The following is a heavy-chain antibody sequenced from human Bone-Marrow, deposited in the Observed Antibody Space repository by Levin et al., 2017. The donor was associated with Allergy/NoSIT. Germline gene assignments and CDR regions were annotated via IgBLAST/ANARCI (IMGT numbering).Heavy chain of an antibody. CDR1: GFTFSSYA. CDR2: ITYSGGTT. V-gene: IGHV3-23*01. J-gene: IGHJ4*02. CDR3: AKVEMATVGSYVAVDY. D-gene: IGHD5-24*01. Sequence: GGSLRLSCAASGFTFSSYAMTWVRQAPGKGLEWVSAITYSGGTTYYVDSVKGRFTISRDNSKNTLYLQMNSLRVEDTAVYYCAKVEMATVGSYVAVDYWGQGILVTVSS.